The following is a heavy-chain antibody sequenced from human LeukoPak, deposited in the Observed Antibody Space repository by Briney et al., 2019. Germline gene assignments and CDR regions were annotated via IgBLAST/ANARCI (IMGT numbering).Heavy chain of an antibody. D-gene: IGHD3-22*01. J-gene: IGHJ4*02. Sequence: SETLSLTCAVYGGSFSGYYWSWIRQPPGKGLEWIGEINHSGSTNYNPSLKSRVTISVDTSKNQFSLKLSSVTAADTAVYYCARVNGDSSGYYSEYYFDYWGQGTLVTVSS. CDR2: INHSGST. CDR1: GGSFSGYY. CDR3: ARVNGDSSGYYSEYYFDY. V-gene: IGHV4-34*01.